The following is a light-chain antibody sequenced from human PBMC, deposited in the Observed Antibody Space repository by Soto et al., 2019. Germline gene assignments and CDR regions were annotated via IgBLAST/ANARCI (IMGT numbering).Light chain of an antibody. J-gene: IGKJ2*01. CDR1: QSINTW. V-gene: IGKV1-5*01. CDR3: QQYNGH. Sequence: DMQMTQSPSTLSASVGDRVTITCRASQSINTWLAWYQQKPGKAPKPLIYGASSLESGVPSRFSGSGSGTEFTLTISSLQPDDFATYYCQQYNGHFGQGTK. CDR2: GAS.